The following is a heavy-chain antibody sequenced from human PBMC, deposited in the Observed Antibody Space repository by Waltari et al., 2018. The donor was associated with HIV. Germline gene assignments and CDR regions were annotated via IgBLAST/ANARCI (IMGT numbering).Heavy chain of an antibody. J-gene: IGHJ3*02. CDR1: GFTFSDYY. Sequence: QVHLVESGGDLVKPGGSLRLSCVASGFTFSDYYMTWIRQAPGKRLDGGSDIAGSSAYTNYGDSVNGRFTMSRDDAKKSLFLQMNSLRPEDTAVYYCARVARGLRQGTFDIWGQGTMVTVSS. CDR3: ARVARGLRQGTFDI. V-gene: IGHV3-11*05. CDR2: IAGSSAYT. D-gene: IGHD4-17*01.